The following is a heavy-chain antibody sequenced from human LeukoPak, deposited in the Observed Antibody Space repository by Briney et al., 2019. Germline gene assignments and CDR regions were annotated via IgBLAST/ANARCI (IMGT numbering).Heavy chain of an antibody. CDR3: AHSSQEYWFDP. J-gene: IGHJ5*02. D-gene: IGHD6-19*01. CDR1: GGSISSSSYY. Sequence: PSETLSLTCTVSGGSISSSSYYWGWIRQPPGKGLEWIGSIYYSGSTYYNPSLKSRVTISVDTSKNQFSLKLSSVTAADTAVYYCAHSSQEYWFDPWGQGTLVTVSS. V-gene: IGHV4-39*01. CDR2: IYYSGST.